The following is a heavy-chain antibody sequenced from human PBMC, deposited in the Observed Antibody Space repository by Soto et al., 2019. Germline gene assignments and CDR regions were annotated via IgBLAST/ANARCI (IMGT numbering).Heavy chain of an antibody. Sequence: GGSLRLSCAASGFTFSSYAMSWVRQGPGKGLEWVSAISSSGGSTYYADSVKGRFTISRDNSKDTLYLQMNSLRAEDTAVYYCARRRYERNWFDPSGQATLVTVSS. CDR2: ISSSGGST. J-gene: IGHJ5*02. CDR1: GFTFSSYA. CDR3: ARRRYERNWFDP. D-gene: IGHD1-1*01. V-gene: IGHV3-23*01.